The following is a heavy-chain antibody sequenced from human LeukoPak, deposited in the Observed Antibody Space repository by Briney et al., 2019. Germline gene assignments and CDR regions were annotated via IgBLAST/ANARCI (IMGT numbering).Heavy chain of an antibody. CDR3: VGEDYNLLTGPGQGAFDV. Sequence: RPGGSLRLSCAVSGFTVSTYYMTWVRQVPGKGLEWVSVIYSGGSTYYADSVKGRFTISRDNSKNTLYLQMNSLRVEDTAVYYCVGEDYNLLTGPGQGAFDVWGQGTVVTVSS. D-gene: IGHD3-9*01. J-gene: IGHJ3*01. CDR2: IYSGGST. V-gene: IGHV3-66*01. CDR1: GFTVSTYY.